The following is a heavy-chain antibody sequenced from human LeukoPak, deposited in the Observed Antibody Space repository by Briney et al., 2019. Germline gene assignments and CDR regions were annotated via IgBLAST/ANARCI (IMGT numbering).Heavy chain of an antibody. V-gene: IGHV4-34*01. CDR2: INHSGST. Sequence: SETLSLTCAVYGGSFSGYYWSWIRQPPGKGLEWIGEINHSGSTNYNPSLKSRVTISVDTSKNQFSLKLSSVTAADTAMYYCARLSEGATRFEYWGQGTLVTVSS. CDR1: GGSFSGYY. CDR3: ARLSEGATRFEY. J-gene: IGHJ4*02. D-gene: IGHD1-26*01.